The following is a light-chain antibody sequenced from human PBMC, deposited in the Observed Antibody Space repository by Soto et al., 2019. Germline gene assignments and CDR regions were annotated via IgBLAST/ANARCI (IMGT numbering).Light chain of an antibody. Sequence: QSVLTQPASVSGSPGQSITISCTGTSSDVGGYNYVSWYQQHPGKGPKLMIYEVSNRPSGVSNRFSGSKSGNTATLTIYGLQAEDEADYYCSSYTRTTTRVFGTGTKVTVL. CDR3: SSYTRTTTRV. J-gene: IGLJ1*01. CDR2: EVS. CDR1: SSDVGGYNY. V-gene: IGLV2-14*03.